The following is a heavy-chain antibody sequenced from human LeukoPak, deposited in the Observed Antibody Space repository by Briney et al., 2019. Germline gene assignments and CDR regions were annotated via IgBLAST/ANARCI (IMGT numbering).Heavy chain of an antibody. D-gene: IGHD3-22*01. V-gene: IGHV1-69*01. CDR2: IIPIFGTA. CDR1: GGTFSSYA. CDR3: ARWGSSGYPYYFDY. J-gene: IGHJ4*02. Sequence: SVKVSCKASGGTFSSYAISWVRQAPGQGLEWMGGIIPIFGTANYAQKFQGRVTITADESTSTAYMELSSLRSEDTAVYYYARWGSSGYPYYFDYWGQGTLVTVPS.